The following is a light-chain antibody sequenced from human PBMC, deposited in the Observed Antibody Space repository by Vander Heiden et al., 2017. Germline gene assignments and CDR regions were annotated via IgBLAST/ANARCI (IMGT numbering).Light chain of an antibody. J-gene: IGKJ3*01. CDR2: SAS. CDR3: QRTNNAPFT. V-gene: IGKV1-27*01. Sequence: DIQLTQSPSSLSASVGDRVTITCRVSQVISSYLNWYRQKPGKVPKLLIYSASNLQSGVPSRLSGSGSGTDFTLTISRLQPEEVASFYGQRTNNAPFTFGPGTKVDIK. CDR1: QVISSY.